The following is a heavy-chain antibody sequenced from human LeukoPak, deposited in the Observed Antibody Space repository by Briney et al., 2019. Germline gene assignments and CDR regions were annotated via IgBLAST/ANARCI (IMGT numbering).Heavy chain of an antibody. CDR1: GFTFSTYG. Sequence: GGSLRLSCAASGFTFSTYGMLWVRQAPGKGLEWVAPIWYDGSNKYYADSVKGRFTISRDNSKNTVYLQMNSLRAEDTAVYYCARVDYDSSGHQVFDYWGQGTLVTVSS. V-gene: IGHV3-33*01. CDR2: IWYDGSNK. CDR3: ARVDYDSSGHQVFDY. J-gene: IGHJ4*02. D-gene: IGHD3-22*01.